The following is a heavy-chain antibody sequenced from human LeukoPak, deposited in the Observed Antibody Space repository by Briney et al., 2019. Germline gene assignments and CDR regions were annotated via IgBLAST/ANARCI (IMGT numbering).Heavy chain of an antibody. CDR2: IYTSGST. J-gene: IGHJ4*02. Sequence: PSETLSLTCTVSGGSISSGSYYWSWIRQPAGKGLEWIGRIYTSGSTNYNPSLKSRVTISVDTSKNQFSLKLSSVTAADTAVYYCARKIDPGPYYFDYWGQGTLVTVSS. CDR3: ARKIDPGPYYFDY. CDR1: GGSISSGSYY. V-gene: IGHV4-61*02.